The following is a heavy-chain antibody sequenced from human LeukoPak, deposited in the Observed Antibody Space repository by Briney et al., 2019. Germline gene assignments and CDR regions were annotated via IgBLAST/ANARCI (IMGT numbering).Heavy chain of an antibody. CDR2: INPKSGSI. D-gene: IGHD6-25*01. CDR1: GYTSTSYY. J-gene: IGHJ4*02. CDR3: ARVVAAGGDDY. Sequence: ASVKVSCKASGYTSTSYYMHWVRQAPGQGLGWMGIINPKSGSISYEQKFQGRVTMTRDTSTSTVYMELSSLRSEDTAVYYCARVVAAGGDDYWGQGTLVTVSS. V-gene: IGHV1-46*01.